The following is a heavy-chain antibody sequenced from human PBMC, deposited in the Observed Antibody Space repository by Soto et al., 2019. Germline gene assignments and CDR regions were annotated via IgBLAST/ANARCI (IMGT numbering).Heavy chain of an antibody. Sequence: EVQLVESGGGLVKPGGSLRLSCAASGFTFSNAWMSWVRQAPGKGLEWVGRIKSKTDGGTTDYAAPVKGRFTISRDDSENTLYLQMNSLKTEDTAVYYCTAWGFGEPQYYGMDVWGQGTTVTVSS. CDR2: IKSKTDGGTT. V-gene: IGHV3-15*01. J-gene: IGHJ6*02. CDR3: TAWGFGEPQYYGMDV. CDR1: GFTFSNAW. D-gene: IGHD3-10*01.